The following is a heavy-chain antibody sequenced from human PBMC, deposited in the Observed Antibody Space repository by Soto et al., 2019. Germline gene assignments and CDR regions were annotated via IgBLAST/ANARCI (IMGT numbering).Heavy chain of an antibody. CDR3: ARDRLANWFDP. J-gene: IGHJ5*02. CDR1: GGSISSYY. D-gene: IGHD3-9*01. V-gene: IGHV4-59*01. CDR2: IYYSGST. Sequence: SETLSLTCTVSGGSISSYYWNWIRQPPGKGLEWIGYIYYSGSTKYNPSLKSRVTISIDTSKNQFSLKLSSVTAADTAVYYCARDRLANWFDPWGQGTLVTVSS.